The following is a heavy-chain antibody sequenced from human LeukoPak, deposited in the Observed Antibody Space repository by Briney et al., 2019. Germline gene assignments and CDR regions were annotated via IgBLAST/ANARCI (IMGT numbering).Heavy chain of an antibody. V-gene: IGHV3-23*01. CDR2: ISSSGDST. J-gene: IGHJ4*02. CDR3: TKGAWLDY. D-gene: IGHD4/OR15-4a*01. Sequence: SGGSLRLSCAASGFTFSSYAMTWVRQAPGKGLEWVSVISSSGDSTYYADSVKGRFTISRDTSKNTLYLQMNSLRAEDTAVYYCTKGAWLDYGGRGTLVTVSS. CDR1: GFTFSSYA.